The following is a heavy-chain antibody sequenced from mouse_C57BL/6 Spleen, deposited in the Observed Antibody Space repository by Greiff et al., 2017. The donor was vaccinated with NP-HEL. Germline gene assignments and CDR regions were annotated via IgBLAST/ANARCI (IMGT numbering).Heavy chain of an antibody. CDR1: GYTFTSYW. D-gene: IGHD1-1*01. CDR3: ARSITTVVARSYWYFDV. V-gene: IGHV1-59*01. Sequence: QVHVKQPGAELVRPGTSVKLSCKASGYTFTSYWMHWVKQRPGQGLEWIGVIDPSDSYTNYNQKFKGKATLTVDTSSSTAYMQLSSLTSEDSAVYYCARSITTVVARSYWYFDVWGTGTTVTVSS. J-gene: IGHJ1*03. CDR2: IDPSDSYT.